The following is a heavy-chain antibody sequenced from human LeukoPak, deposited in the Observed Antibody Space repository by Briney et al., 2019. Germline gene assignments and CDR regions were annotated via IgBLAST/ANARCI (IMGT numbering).Heavy chain of an antibody. CDR3: ARGGTLFCSSTSCYLELNAFDI. CDR2: ISYDGSNK. Sequence: GGSLRLSCAASGFTFSSYAMHWVRQAPGKGLEGVAVISYDGSNKYYADSVKGRFTISRDNSKNTLYLQMNSLRAEDTAVYYCARGGTLFCSSTSCYLELNAFDIWGQGTMVTVSS. CDR1: GFTFSSYA. V-gene: IGHV3-30-3*01. J-gene: IGHJ3*02. D-gene: IGHD2-2*01.